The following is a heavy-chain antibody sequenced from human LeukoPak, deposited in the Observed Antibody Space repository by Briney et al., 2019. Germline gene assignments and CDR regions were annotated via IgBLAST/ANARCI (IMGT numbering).Heavy chain of an antibody. Sequence: GGSLRLSCAASGFTFSSYAMSWVRQAPGKGLEWVSAISGSGGSTYYADSVKGRFTISRDNSKNTLYLQMNSLRAEDTAVYYCAKVQSPYYDFWSGYNYYFDYWGQGTLVTVSS. CDR3: AKVQSPYYDFWSGYNYYFDY. J-gene: IGHJ4*02. CDR1: GFTFSSYA. D-gene: IGHD3-3*01. CDR2: ISGSGGST. V-gene: IGHV3-23*01.